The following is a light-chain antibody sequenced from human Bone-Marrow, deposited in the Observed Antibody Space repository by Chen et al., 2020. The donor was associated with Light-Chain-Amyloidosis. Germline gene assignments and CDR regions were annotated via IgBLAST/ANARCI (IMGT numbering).Light chain of an antibody. V-gene: IGLV6-57*01. CDR3: QSYQGSSQGV. J-gene: IGLJ3*02. CDR1: SGSIATNY. Sequence: NFMLTQPHSVSESPGKTLIISCTRISGSIATNYVLWYQQRPGSSPTTVIYEDNQRDSGVPDGFSGSIARSSNAASLTISGLKTEDEADYYCQSYQGSSQGVFGGGTKLTVL. CDR2: EDN.